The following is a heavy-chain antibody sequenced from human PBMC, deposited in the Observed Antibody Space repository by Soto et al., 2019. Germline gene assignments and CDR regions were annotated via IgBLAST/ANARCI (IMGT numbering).Heavy chain of an antibody. V-gene: IGHV3-74*02. D-gene: IGHD6-25*01. J-gene: IGHJ4*02. CDR2: IIGDGSGA. CDR3: ARVAAANRGIDS. Sequence: EVQLVESGGGLVQPGGSLRLSCVASGFTFSDSWMHWVRQAPGKGLVWLSRIIGDGSGANYADSVRGRFTISRDNAKNTVYLHMNSLRAEDTAVYYCARVAAANRGIDSWGQGTLVTVSS. CDR1: GFTFSDSW.